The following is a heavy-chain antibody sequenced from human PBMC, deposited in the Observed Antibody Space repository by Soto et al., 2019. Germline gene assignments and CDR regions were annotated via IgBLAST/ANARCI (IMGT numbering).Heavy chain of an antibody. CDR3: ARGGNDYVWGSYRYYYYGMDV. Sequence: SETLSLTCTVSGGSISSGDYYWSWIRQPPGKGLERIGYIYNSGSTYYNPSLKSRVTISVDTSKNQFSLKLSSVTAADTAVYYCARGGNDYVWGSYRYYYYGMDVWGRGTTVTVSS. D-gene: IGHD3-16*02. J-gene: IGHJ6*02. CDR1: GGSISSGDYY. V-gene: IGHV4-30-4*01. CDR2: IYNSGST.